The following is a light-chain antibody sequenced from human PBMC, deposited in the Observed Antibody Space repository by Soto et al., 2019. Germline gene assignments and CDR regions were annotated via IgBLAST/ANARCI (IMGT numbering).Light chain of an antibody. CDR1: QEISRW. CDR2: AAS. CDR3: QQAKNFPWT. J-gene: IGKJ1*01. V-gene: IGKV1-12*01. Sequence: DIQMTQSPSSVSASVGDRVTITCRASQEISRWFAWYQQKPGKAPQLLIYAASTLQTGVPSRFSGTGSWTDFTLTISSVQPEDFATYFCQQAKNFPWTFGPGTKV.